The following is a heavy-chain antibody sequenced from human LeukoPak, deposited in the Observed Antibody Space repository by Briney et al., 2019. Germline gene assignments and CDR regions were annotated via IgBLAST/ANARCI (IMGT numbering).Heavy chain of an antibody. CDR2: IRYDGSNQ. J-gene: IGHJ4*02. CDR3: AKDGIAASGWYADY. Sequence: GGSLRLSCAASGFTFSSYGMHWVRQAPGKGLEWVAFIRYDGSNQYYADSVKGRFTTSRDNSKNTLYLQMNSLRAEDTAVYYCAKDGIAASGWYADYWGQGTLVTVSS. V-gene: IGHV3-30*02. D-gene: IGHD6-19*01. CDR1: GFTFSSYG.